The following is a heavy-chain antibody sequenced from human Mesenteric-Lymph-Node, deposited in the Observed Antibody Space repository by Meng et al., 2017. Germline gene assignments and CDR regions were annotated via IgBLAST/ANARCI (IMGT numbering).Heavy chain of an antibody. J-gene: IGHJ6*02. CDR1: GGSISSYY. V-gene: IGHV4-39*07. CDR3: ARGIYSYGMDV. CDR2: IYYSGST. Sequence: SETLSLTCTVSGGSISSYYWGWIRQPPGRGLEWIGSIYYSGSTYYNPSLKSRVTISVDTSKNQFSLKLSSVTAADTAVYYCARGIYSYGMDVWGQGTTVTVSS.